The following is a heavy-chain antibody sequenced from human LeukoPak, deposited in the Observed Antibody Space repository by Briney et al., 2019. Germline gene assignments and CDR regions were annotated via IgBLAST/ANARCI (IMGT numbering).Heavy chain of an antibody. Sequence: SETLSLTCTASGGSISSSSYYWGWIRQPPGKGREWIGSIYYSGSTYYNPSLKSRVTISVDTSKNQFSLKLSSVTAADTAVYYCARQDDSSGFYYWGQGTLVTVSS. D-gene: IGHD3-22*01. V-gene: IGHV4-39*01. CDR2: IYYSGST. CDR3: ARQDDSSGFYY. CDR1: GGSISSSSYY. J-gene: IGHJ4*02.